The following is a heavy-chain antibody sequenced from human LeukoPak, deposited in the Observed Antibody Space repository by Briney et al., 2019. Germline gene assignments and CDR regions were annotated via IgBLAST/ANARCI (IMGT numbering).Heavy chain of an antibody. V-gene: IGHV3-53*01. CDR3: ARSTTGTMHFDY. D-gene: IGHD1-1*01. CDR1: GFTVSSNY. Sequence: GGSLRLSCAVSGFTVSSNYMSWVRQAPGKGLEWVSVIYSGGSTYYADSVKGRFTISRDNSKNTLYLQMNSLRAEDTAVYYCARSTTGTMHFDYWGQGTLVTVSS. J-gene: IGHJ4*02. CDR2: IYSGGST.